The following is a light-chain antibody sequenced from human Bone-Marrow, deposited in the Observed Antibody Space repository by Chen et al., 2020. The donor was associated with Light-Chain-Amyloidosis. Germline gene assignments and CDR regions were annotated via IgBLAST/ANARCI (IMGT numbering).Light chain of an antibody. CDR3: QSADSSGTYEVI. V-gene: IGLV3-25*03. CDR2: RDT. J-gene: IGLJ2*01. CDR1: DLPTKY. Sequence: SYELTQPPSVSVSPAQTARITCSGDDLPTKYAYWYQQKPGQAPVLVIHRDTERPSGISERFSGSNTGTTATLTISGVQAEDEADYHCQSADSSGTYEVIFGGGTKLTVL.